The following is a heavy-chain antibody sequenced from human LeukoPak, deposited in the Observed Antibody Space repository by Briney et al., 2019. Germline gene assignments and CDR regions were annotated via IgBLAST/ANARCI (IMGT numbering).Heavy chain of an antibody. D-gene: IGHD5-18*01. CDR1: GGSFSGYY. V-gene: IGHV4-34*01. CDR3: ARGGGGTAMSTQHPNDY. CDR2: INHSGST. Sequence: SETLSLTCAVYGGSFSGYYWSWIRQPPGKGLEGIGEINHSGSTNYNPSLKSRVTISVDTSKNQFSLKLSSVTAADTAVYYCARGGGGTAMSTQHPNDYWGQGTLVTVSS. J-gene: IGHJ4*02.